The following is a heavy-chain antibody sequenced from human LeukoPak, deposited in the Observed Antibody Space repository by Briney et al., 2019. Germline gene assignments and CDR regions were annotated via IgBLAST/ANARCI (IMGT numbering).Heavy chain of an antibody. J-gene: IGHJ4*02. Sequence: PSGTLSLTCGVSGASISRPYWWSWVREPPGKGLEWIAEMSYSGTTHYHPSLKSRVIISVDKSNNQVFLKLNSVTAAYTAMYYCARDGGSDQYYFDNWGQGTLVTVSS. V-gene: IGHV4-4*02. CDR1: GASISRPYW. D-gene: IGHD6-19*01. CDR2: MSYSGTT. CDR3: ARDGGSDQYYFDN.